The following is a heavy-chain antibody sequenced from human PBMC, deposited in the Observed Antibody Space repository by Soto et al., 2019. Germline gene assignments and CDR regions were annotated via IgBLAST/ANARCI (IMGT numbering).Heavy chain of an antibody. J-gene: IGHJ5*02. CDR1: GFTFGSYG. CDR3: ARDPTLGDGTTRDLRFAP. Sequence: PGGSLKLSCAASGFTFGSYGMHWVRQAPGKGLEWVAVIWYDGSNKYYADSVKGRFTISRDNSKNTLYLQMNSLRAEDTAVYYCARDPTLGDGTTRDLRFAPWGQGTLVTVSS. CDR2: IWYDGSNK. V-gene: IGHV3-33*08. D-gene: IGHD1-1*01.